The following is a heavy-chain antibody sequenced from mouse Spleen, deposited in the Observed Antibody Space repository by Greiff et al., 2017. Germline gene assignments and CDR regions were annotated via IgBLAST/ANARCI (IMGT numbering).Heavy chain of an antibody. V-gene: IGHV1-7*01. CDR3: ATDDAWFAY. Sequence: LVESGAELAKPGASVKLSCKASGYTFTSYWMHWVKQRPGQGLEWIGYINPSSGYTKYNQKFKDKATLTADKSSSTAYMQLSSLTDEDSAVYYCATDDAWFAYWGQGTLVTVSA. CDR1: GYTFTSYW. CDR2: INPSSGYT. D-gene: IGHD2-12*01. J-gene: IGHJ3*01.